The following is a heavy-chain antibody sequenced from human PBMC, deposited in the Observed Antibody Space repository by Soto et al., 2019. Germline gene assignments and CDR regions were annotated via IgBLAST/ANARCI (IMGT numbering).Heavy chain of an antibody. Sequence: SVKVSCKASGDTFNFYTINWVRQAPGLGLEWMGRTIPMLGMSNYALKFQGRLSITADKSTSTAYMDLRSLKPEDTAVYYCATSYGSGSQAFDFWGQGALVTSPQ. CDR2: TIPMLGMS. CDR3: ATSYGSGSQAFDF. CDR1: GDTFNFYT. D-gene: IGHD3-10*01. V-gene: IGHV1-69*02. J-gene: IGHJ4*02.